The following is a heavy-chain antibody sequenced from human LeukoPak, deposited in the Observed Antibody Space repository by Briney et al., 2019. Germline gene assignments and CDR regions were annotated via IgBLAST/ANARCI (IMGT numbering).Heavy chain of an antibody. J-gene: IGHJ4*02. D-gene: IGHD3-9*01. CDR2: ISGSGVAT. CDR1: GFTFSSYA. V-gene: IGHV3-23*01. CDR3: AKAYNDILTGDDY. Sequence: GGSLRLSCAASGFTFSSYAVSWVRQAPGKGLEWVSSISGSGVATYSADSVKGRFTISRDNSKNTLYLQMSSLRAEDTAVYYCAKAYNDILTGDDYWGQGTLVTVSS.